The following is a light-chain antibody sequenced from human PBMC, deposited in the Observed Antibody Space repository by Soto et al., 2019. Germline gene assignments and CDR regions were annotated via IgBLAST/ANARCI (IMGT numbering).Light chain of an antibody. CDR3: ETWDSNTRV. CDR2: LEGSGSY. CDR1: SGHSSYI. Sequence: QTVVTQSSSASASLGSSVKLTCTLSSGHSSYIIAWHQQKPGKAPRYLMKLEGSGSYNKGSGVPDRFSGSSSGADRYLTISSLQFEDEADYYCETWDSNTRVFGGGTKLTVL. V-gene: IGLV4-60*02. J-gene: IGLJ2*01.